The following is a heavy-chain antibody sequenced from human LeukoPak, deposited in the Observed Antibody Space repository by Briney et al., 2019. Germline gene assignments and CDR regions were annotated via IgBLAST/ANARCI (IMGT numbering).Heavy chain of an antibody. CDR3: TGDRGKSGSGNYIPVFDY. CDR1: GFTFGDYA. Sequence: GGSLRLSCTASGFTFGDYAMSWVRQAPGKGLEWVSFIRSKAYGGTTEYAASVKGRFTISRDDSKSIAYLQMNSLKTEDTAVHYCTGDRGKSGSGNYIPVFDYWGQGTLVTVSS. J-gene: IGHJ4*02. V-gene: IGHV3-49*04. CDR2: IRSKAYGGTT. D-gene: IGHD3-10*01.